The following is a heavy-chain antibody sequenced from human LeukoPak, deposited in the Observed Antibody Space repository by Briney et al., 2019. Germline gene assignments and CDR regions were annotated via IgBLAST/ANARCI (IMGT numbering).Heavy chain of an antibody. CDR3: ATVVRQQLVRGSYFDY. D-gene: IGHD6-13*01. CDR1: GFTVSSNY. J-gene: IGHJ4*02. CDR2: IYNGGST. V-gene: IGHV3-66*01. Sequence: RAGGSLRLSCAASGFTVSSNYMSWVRQAPGKGLEWVSVIYNGGSTKYADSVKGRFTISRDNSENTLYLQMNSLRDEDTAVYYCATVVRQQLVRGSYFDYWGQGTLVTVSS.